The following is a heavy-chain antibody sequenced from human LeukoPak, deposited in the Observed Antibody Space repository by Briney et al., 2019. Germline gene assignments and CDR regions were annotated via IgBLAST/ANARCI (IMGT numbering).Heavy chain of an antibody. Sequence: GGSLRLSRAASGFTFSSYGMNWVRQAPGKGLEWGSYIRISSTIYYTDSVKGRFTISRENAKNSLYLQMNSLRAEDTPVYYCARYYDSSGYYYFDYWGQGALVTVSS. CDR1: GFTFSSYG. J-gene: IGHJ4*02. V-gene: IGHV3-48*01. D-gene: IGHD3-22*01. CDR3: ARYYDSSGYYYFDY. CDR2: IRISSTI.